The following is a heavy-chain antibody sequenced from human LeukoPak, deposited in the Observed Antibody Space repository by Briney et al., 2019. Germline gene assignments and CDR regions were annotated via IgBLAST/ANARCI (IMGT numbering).Heavy chain of an antibody. CDR3: ARETGTPVDY. Sequence: GGSLRLSCGASGITFSSYSMNWVRQAPGKGLEWVANIKQDGSEKYYVDSVKGRFTISRDNAKNSLYLQMNSLRAEDTAVYYCARETGTPVDYWGQGTLVTVSS. CDR1: GITFSSYS. CDR2: IKQDGSEK. D-gene: IGHD1-1*01. V-gene: IGHV3-7*01. J-gene: IGHJ4*02.